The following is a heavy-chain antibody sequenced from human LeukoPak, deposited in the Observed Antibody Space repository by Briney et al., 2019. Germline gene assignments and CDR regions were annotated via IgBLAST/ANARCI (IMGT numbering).Heavy chain of an antibody. CDR2: INQDGSEK. CDR3: AKDLAVAEYYFDY. V-gene: IGHV3-7*03. J-gene: IGHJ4*02. D-gene: IGHD6-19*01. Sequence: GGSLRLSCAASGFSFSNYWMTWVRQAPGKGLEWVTNINQDGSEKSYVDSVKGRFTISRDNSKNTLYLQMNSLRAEDTAVYYCAKDLAVAEYYFDYWGQGTLVTVSS. CDR1: GFSFSNYW.